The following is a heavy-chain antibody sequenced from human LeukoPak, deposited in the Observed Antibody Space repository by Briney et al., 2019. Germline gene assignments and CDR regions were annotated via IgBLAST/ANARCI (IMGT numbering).Heavy chain of an antibody. CDR1: GYTFTGYY. D-gene: IGHD6-19*01. Sequence: ASVKVSCKASGYTFTGYYMHWVRQAPGQGLEWMGWINPNSGGTNYAQKFQGRVTMTRDTSISTAYMELSRLRSDDTAVYYCARLIAVAGTPFDYWGQGTLVTVSS. J-gene: IGHJ4*02. V-gene: IGHV1-2*02. CDR2: INPNSGGT. CDR3: ARLIAVAGTPFDY.